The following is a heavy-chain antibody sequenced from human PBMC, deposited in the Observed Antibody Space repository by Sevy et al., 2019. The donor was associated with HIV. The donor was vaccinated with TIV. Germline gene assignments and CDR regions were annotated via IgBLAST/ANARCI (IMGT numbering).Heavy chain of an antibody. J-gene: IGHJ6*02. Sequence: GGSLRLSCAASGFTVSSYDMNWVRQAPGKGLEWVSFISSTSSSIYYADSVKGRFTISRDKAKNSMYLQMNSLRVGDTAVYYCARGYNWNSYYGMDVWGQGTTVTVSS. CDR1: GFTVSSYD. D-gene: IGHD1-20*01. CDR3: ARGYNWNSYYGMDV. CDR2: ISSTSSSI. V-gene: IGHV3-48*01.